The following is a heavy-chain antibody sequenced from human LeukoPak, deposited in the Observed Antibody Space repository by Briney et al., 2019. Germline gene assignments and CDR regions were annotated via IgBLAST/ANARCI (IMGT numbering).Heavy chain of an antibody. D-gene: IGHD6-6*01. Sequence: SETLSLTCTVSGGSISSSTYYWGWIRQPPGKGLEWIGSIYYSGSSYYNPSLKSRVTISVDTSKNQFSLKLSSVTAADTAVYYCARHRTGAARPPVHYYYYMDVWGKGTTVTVSS. CDR3: ARHRTGAARPPVHYYYYMDV. CDR1: GGSISSSTYY. CDR2: IYYSGSS. V-gene: IGHV4-39*01. J-gene: IGHJ6*03.